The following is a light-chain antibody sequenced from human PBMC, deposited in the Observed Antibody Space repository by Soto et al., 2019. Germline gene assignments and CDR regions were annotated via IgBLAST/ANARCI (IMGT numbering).Light chain of an antibody. CDR1: SSDVGGYNY. J-gene: IGLJ1*01. V-gene: IGLV2-14*01. Sequence: QSVLTQPASVSGSPGQSIAISCTGTSSDVGGYNYVSWYQQHPGKVPKLMIYDVNNRPSGVSNRFSGSKSGNTASLTISGLQAEDETDYYCSLYTSSGNYVFGTGTKLTVL. CDR3: SLYTSSGNYV. CDR2: DVN.